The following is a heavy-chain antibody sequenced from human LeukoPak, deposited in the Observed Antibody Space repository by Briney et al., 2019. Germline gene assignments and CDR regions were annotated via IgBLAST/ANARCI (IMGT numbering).Heavy chain of an antibody. CDR1: GDSISGYN. V-gene: IGHV4-4*07. D-gene: IGHD3-3*01. J-gene: IGHJ5*02. CDR2: FYTTGDT. CDR3: AKELSAFGAWFDP. Sequence: SETLSLTCTGSGDSISGYNWSWIRQPAGKGLEWIGRFYTTGDTKYNPSLESRVSMSVDTSKNQISLTLSSVTAADTAVYYCAKELSAFGAWFDPWGRGTLVTVSS.